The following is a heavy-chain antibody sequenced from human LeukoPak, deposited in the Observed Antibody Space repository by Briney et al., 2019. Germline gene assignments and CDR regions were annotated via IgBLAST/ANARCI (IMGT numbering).Heavy chain of an antibody. CDR3: AREPNSGYLRGGYYYCMDV. CDR2: ISAYNGYT. V-gene: IGHV1-18*01. D-gene: IGHD5-12*01. CDR1: GYTFSNYG. Sequence: ASVKVSCKTSGYTFSNYGITWVRQAPGQGLEWMGWISAYNGYTNSAQMLQGRVTMTADTSTSTAYMELSSLRSEDTAVYYCAREPNSGYLRGGYYYCMDVWGKGTTVTISS. J-gene: IGHJ6*03.